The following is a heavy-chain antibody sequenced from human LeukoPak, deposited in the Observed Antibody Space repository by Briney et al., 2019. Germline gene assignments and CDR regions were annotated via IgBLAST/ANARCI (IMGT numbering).Heavy chain of an antibody. CDR1: GGSISSYY. V-gene: IGHV4-59*12. J-gene: IGHJ4*02. CDR2: IYYSGST. Sequence: PSETLSLTCTVSGGSISSYYWSWIRQPPGKGLEWIGYIYYSGSTYYNPSLKSRVTISVDTSKNQFSLKLSSVTAADTAVYYCARERMAVGYFDYWGQGTLVTVSS. D-gene: IGHD6-19*01. CDR3: ARERMAVGYFDY.